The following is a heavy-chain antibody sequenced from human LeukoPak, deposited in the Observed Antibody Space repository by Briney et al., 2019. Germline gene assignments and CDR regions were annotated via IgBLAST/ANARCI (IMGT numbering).Heavy chain of an antibody. Sequence: GASVKVSCKASGGTFSSYAISWVRQAPGQGLEWMGGIIPIFGTANYAQKFQGRVTITADESTSTAYMELSSLRSEDTAVYYCARDWVGYGGNEDAFDIWGQGTMVTVSS. CDR1: GGTFSSYA. CDR2: IIPIFGTA. J-gene: IGHJ3*02. V-gene: IGHV1-69*13. CDR3: ARDWVGYGGNEDAFDI. D-gene: IGHD4-23*01.